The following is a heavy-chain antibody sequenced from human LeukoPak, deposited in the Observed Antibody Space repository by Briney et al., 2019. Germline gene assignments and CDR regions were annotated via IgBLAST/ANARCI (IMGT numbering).Heavy chain of an antibody. Sequence: TGGSLRLSCAASGFTFSDYYMSWIRQAPGKGLEWVAFIRYDGNNKYYADSVKGRFTISRDNSKNTLYLQMNSLRAEDTAVYYCARNYYGSGSYNAFDIWGQGTMVTVSS. CDR3: ARNYYGSGSYNAFDI. D-gene: IGHD3-10*01. J-gene: IGHJ3*02. CDR1: GFTFSDYY. V-gene: IGHV3-30*02. CDR2: IRYDGNNK.